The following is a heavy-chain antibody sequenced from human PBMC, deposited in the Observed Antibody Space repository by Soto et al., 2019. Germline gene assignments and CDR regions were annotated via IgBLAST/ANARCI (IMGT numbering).Heavy chain of an antibody. D-gene: IGHD2-21*01. V-gene: IGHV3-30*03. Sequence: QVQLVESGGGVVQPGRSLRLSCAASGVTLSNFGMHWVRQAPGKGLEWVAVISRDGSTMLYADSVKGRFTISRDSSRNTLYLHMNSLRAEDTAVYHCVGEVASGYWGQGTLVTVSS. CDR1: GVTLSNFG. J-gene: IGHJ4*02. CDR3: VGEVASGY. CDR2: ISRDGSTM.